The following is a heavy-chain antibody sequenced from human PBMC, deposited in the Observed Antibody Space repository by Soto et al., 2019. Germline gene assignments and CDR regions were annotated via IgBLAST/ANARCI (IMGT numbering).Heavy chain of an antibody. V-gene: IGHV1-18*04. CDR1: GYTFNTYF. CDR3: TRDERQSCGRLEFYHYDY. J-gene: IGHJ4*02. D-gene: IGHD6-25*01. Sequence: VQLVQSGSEMREPGASVRISCKASGYTFNTYFISGISWVRQAPGQGLEWVGWANAYSGESNNPEKFQGRITLTAHKSTNTVYLQLSRLGPDYSAVYFCTRDERQSCGRLEFYHYDYWGQGTRVTGSS. CDR2: ANAYSGES.